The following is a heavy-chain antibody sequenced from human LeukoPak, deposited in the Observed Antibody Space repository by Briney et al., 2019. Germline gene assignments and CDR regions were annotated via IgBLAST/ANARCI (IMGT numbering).Heavy chain of an antibody. D-gene: IGHD5-12*01. CDR1: GDSISSYY. CDR3: AGGAIVATTFDY. V-gene: IGHV4-59*01. Sequence: PSETLSLTCTVSGDSISSYYWSWIRQPPGKGLEWIGYIYYSGSTNYNPSLKSRVTISVDTSKNQFSLKLSSVTAADTAVYYCAGGAIVATTFDYWGQGTLVTVSS. CDR2: IYYSGST. J-gene: IGHJ4*02.